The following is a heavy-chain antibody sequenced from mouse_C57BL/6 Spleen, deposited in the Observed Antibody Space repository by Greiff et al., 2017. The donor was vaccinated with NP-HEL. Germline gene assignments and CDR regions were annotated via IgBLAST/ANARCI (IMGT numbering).Heavy chain of an antibody. CDR2: IYPRSGNT. J-gene: IGHJ2*01. V-gene: IGHV1-81*01. Sequence: VQLQQSGAELARPGASVKLSCKASCYTFTSYGISWVKQRTGQGLEWIGEIYPRSGNTYYNEKFKGKATLTADKSSSTAYMELRSLTSEDSAVYFCARWEQLRLPSYYFDYWGQGTTLTVSS. D-gene: IGHD3-2*02. CDR1: CYTFTSYG. CDR3: ARWEQLRLPSYYFDY.